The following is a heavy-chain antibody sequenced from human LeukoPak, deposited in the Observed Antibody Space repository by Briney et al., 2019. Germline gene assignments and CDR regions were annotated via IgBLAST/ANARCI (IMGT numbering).Heavy chain of an antibody. CDR1: GFPFKSYA. CDR2: ISGSGDKT. D-gene: IGHD4-11*01. Sequence: GGSLRLSCAASGFPFKSYAMTWVRQAPGKGLEWVSVISGSGDKTYYAEAVKVRFTISRDNSRNTMYLQMSSLRADDSAVYYCAKARTTGFFYYYGLDVWGEGTTVSVFS. CDR3: AKARTTGFFYYYGLDV. V-gene: IGHV3-23*01. J-gene: IGHJ6*04.